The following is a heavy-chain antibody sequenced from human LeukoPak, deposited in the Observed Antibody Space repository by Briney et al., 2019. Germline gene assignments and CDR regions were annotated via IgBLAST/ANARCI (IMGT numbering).Heavy chain of an antibody. CDR2: ISWDGGST. CDR3: AKDLGPRGNDAFDI. V-gene: IGHV3-43*01. CDR1: GFTFDDYT. J-gene: IGHJ3*02. D-gene: IGHD3-16*01. Sequence: GGSLRLSCAASGFTFDDYTMHWVRQAPGKGLEWVSLISWDGGSTYYADSVKGRFTISRDNSKNSLYLQMNSLRTEDTALYYCAKDLGPRGNDAFDIWGQGTMATVSS.